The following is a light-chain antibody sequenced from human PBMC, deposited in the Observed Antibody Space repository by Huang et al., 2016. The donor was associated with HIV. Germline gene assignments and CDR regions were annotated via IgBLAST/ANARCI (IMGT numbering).Light chain of an antibody. V-gene: IGKV3-11*01. Sequence: EIVLTQSPATLSLSPGERATLSCRASQSVSSYLAWYQQKPGQAPRRLIYDASNRATGIPARFSGSWSGTDFTLTISSLEPEDFAVYYCQQRSNWPMYTFGQGTKLEIK. CDR2: DAS. J-gene: IGKJ2*01. CDR3: QQRSNWPMYT. CDR1: QSVSSY.